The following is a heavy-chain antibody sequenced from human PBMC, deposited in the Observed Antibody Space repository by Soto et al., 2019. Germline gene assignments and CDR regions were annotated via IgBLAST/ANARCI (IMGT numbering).Heavy chain of an antibody. CDR2: IYYSGST. Sequence: SETLSLTCTVSGGSISSSSYYWGWIRQPPGKGLEWIGSIYYSGSTYYNPSLKSRVTISVDTSKNPFSLKLSSVTAADTAVYYCAEGGYSGYDLPSDYWGQGTLVTVSS. J-gene: IGHJ4*02. V-gene: IGHV4-39*01. D-gene: IGHD5-12*01. CDR1: GGSISSSSYY. CDR3: AEGGYSGYDLPSDY.